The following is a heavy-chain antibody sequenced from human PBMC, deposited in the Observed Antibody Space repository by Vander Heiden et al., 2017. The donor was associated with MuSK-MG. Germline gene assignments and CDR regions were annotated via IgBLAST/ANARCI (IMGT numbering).Heavy chain of an antibody. J-gene: IGHJ4*02. CDR1: GGSISSSSYY. CDR2: IYYSGST. V-gene: IGHV4-39*07. Sequence: QLQLQESGPGLVKPSETLSLTCTVSGGSISSSSYYWGWIRQPPGKGLEWIGSIYYSGSTYYNPSLKSRVTISVDTSKNQFSLKLSSVTAADTAVYYCARDSSQMDPYYDDSSGERPFDYWGQGTMVTVYS. CDR3: ARDSSQMDPYYDDSSGERPFDY. D-gene: IGHD3-22*01.